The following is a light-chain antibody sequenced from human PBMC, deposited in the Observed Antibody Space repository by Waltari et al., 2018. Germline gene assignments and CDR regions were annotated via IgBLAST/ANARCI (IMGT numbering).Light chain of an antibody. CDR1: RSAVSGSTH. V-gene: IGLV2-14*01. CDR3: SSYTSSSTLV. CDR2: EVS. J-gene: IGLJ1*01. Sequence: QSALTQPPSDSGPPGLSLTTPCHRARSAVSGSTHFPWYQQPPAKAPKLMIYEVSNRPSGLSNRFSGSKSGNTASLTISGLQAEDEADYYCSSYTSSSTLVFGTGTKVTVL.